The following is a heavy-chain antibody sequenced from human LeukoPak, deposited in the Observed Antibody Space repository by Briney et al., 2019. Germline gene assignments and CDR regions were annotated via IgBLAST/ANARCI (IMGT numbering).Heavy chain of an antibody. Sequence: GGSLRLSCAASGFTFSSYAMHWVRQAPGKGLEWVAVISYDGSNKYYADSVKGRFTISRDNSKNTLYLQMNSLRAEDTAVYYCAKEQPRWVFDYWGQGTLVTVSS. CDR3: AKEQPRWVFDY. CDR1: GFTFSSYA. J-gene: IGHJ4*02. D-gene: IGHD3-16*01. CDR2: ISYDGSNK. V-gene: IGHV3-30*04.